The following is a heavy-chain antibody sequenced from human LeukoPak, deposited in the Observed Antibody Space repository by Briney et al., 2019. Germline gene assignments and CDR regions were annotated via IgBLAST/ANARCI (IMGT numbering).Heavy chain of an antibody. Sequence: GRSLRLSCAASGFTFSSYGMHWVRQAPGKGLEWVAVIRYDGSNKYYADSVKGRFTISRDNSKNTLYLQMNSLRAEDTAVYYCARDRRGFDYWGQGTLVTVSS. V-gene: IGHV3-33*01. J-gene: IGHJ4*02. CDR3: ARDRRGFDY. CDR2: IRYDGSNK. D-gene: IGHD3-16*01. CDR1: GFTFSSYG.